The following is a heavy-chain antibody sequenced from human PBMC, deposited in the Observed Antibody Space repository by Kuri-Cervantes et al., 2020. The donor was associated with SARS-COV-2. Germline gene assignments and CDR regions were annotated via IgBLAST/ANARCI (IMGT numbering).Heavy chain of an antibody. D-gene: IGHD5-18*01. CDR1: GFTFDDYT. CDR2: ISWDGGST. J-gene: IGHJ4*02. CDR3: AKPSRTAMVTGTYYFDY. V-gene: IGHV3-43*01. Sequence: GGSLRLSCAASGFTFDDYTMHWVRQAPGKGLEWVSLISWDGGSTYYADSVKGRFTISRDNSKNSLYLQMNSLRTEDTALYYCAKPSRTAMVTGTYYFDYWGQGTLVTVSS.